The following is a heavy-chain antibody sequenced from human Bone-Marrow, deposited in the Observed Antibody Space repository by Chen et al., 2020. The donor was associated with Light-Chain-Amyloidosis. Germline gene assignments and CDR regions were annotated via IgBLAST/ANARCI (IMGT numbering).Heavy chain of an antibody. D-gene: IGHD3-9*01. CDR1: GYTFTNYD. J-gene: IGHJ6*03. V-gene: IGHV1-8*01. CDR3: ARRRSFVAGPTGYCYYLDV. Sequence: QVQLVQSGTEVKKPGASVKVSCKTSGYTFTNYDINWVRQATGQGLEWMGWMNPNNGDTGYAQKFQGRITMTRNSSVTTAFMELSRLNSDDTAIYYCARRRSFVAGPTGYCYYLDVWGKGTTVTVSS. CDR2: MNPNNGDT.